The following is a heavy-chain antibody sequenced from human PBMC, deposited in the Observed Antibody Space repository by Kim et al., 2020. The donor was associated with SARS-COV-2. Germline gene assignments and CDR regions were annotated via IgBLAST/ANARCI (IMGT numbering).Heavy chain of an antibody. D-gene: IGHD6-13*01. J-gene: IGHJ6*02. CDR2: ISTSGATT. CDR1: GFSFSTYG. CDR3: VKAPSSRRDLDAMDV. Sequence: GGSLRLSCAASGFSFSTYGMSWVRQVPGKGLQGVSGISTSGATTYYADSWKGRFTISRDNSKNTLYLQMHSLRIDDDTAVYYCVKAPSSRRDLDAMDVWGQGTTFTVSS. V-gene: IGHV3-23*01.